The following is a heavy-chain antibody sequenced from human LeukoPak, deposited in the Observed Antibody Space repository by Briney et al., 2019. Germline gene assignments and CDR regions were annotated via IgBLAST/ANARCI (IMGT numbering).Heavy chain of an antibody. CDR2: ISSSGSTI. V-gene: IGHV3-48*03. D-gene: IGHD4/OR15-4a*01. CDR1: GFTFSSYE. Sequence: PGGSLRLSCAASGFTFSSYEMNSVRQAPGKGLGWVSYISSSGSTIYYADSVKGRFTISRDNAKNSLNLQMNSLRAEDTAVYYCARGHDYGGHFDYWGQGTLVTVSS. J-gene: IGHJ4*02. CDR3: ARGHDYGGHFDY.